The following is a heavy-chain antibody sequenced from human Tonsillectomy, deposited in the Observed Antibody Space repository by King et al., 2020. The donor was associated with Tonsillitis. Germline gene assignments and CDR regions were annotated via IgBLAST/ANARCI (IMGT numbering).Heavy chain of an antibody. Sequence: QLVQSGAEVKKPGASVKVSCKASGYTFTSYYMHWVRQAPGQGLEWMGIINPSGGSTSYAQKFQGRVTMTRDTSTSTVYMELSSLRSEDTAVYYCARAHCSGGSCYRTYHYYYGMDVWGQGTTVTVSS. D-gene: IGHD2-15*01. CDR2: INPSGGST. V-gene: IGHV1-46*01. CDR3: ARAHCSGGSCYRTYHYYYGMDV. CDR1: GYTFTSYY. J-gene: IGHJ6*02.